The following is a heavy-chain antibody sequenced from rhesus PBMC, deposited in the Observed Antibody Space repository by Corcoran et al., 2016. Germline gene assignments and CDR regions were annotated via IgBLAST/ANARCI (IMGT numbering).Heavy chain of an antibody. V-gene: IGHV4-65*02. D-gene: IGHD2-39*01. CDR1: GGSISSSPW. Sequence: QVQLQESGPGLVKPSSTLSLPCPVSGGSISSSPWWRWIRQPPGKGLEWIGYISGSSGSTYYNPALNSRVTISKDTSKNQFSLKLSSVTAADTAVYYCANRVFDNWGQGVLVTVSS. CDR2: ISGSSGST. CDR3: ANRVFDN. J-gene: IGHJ4*01.